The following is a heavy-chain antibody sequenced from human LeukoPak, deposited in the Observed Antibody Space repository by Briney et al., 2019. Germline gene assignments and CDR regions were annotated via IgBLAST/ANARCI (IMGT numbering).Heavy chain of an antibody. Sequence: ASVKVSCKASGYTFTSYGISWVRQAPGQGLEWMGWMNPNSGNTGYAQKFQGRVTMTRNTSISTAYMELSSLRSEDTAVYYCARGGEAAAGTLPDYWGQGTLVTVSS. J-gene: IGHJ4*02. CDR3: ARGGEAAAGTLPDY. D-gene: IGHD6-13*01. CDR1: GYTFTSYG. V-gene: IGHV1-8*02. CDR2: MNPNSGNT.